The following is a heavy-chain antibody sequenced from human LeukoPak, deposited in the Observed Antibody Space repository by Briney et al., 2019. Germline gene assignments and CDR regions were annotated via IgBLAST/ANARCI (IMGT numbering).Heavy chain of an antibody. J-gene: IGHJ5*02. CDR1: GFTFSTYS. CDR3: ARTRAAAGYSSFWFDP. D-gene: IGHD6-13*01. V-gene: IGHV3-30*04. Sequence: GGSLRLSCVASGFTFSTYSMHWVRQAPGKGLECVAAISDDGSNINYADSVKGRFTISRDNSKNTLYLQMNSLRTEDTAVYYCARTRAAAGYSSFWFDPWGQGTLVTVSS. CDR2: ISDDGSNI.